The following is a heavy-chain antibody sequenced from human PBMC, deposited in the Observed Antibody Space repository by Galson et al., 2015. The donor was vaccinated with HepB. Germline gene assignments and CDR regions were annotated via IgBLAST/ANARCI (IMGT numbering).Heavy chain of an antibody. J-gene: IGHJ2*01. CDR3: ARDLEHREWYFDL. Sequence: SLRLSCAASGFTFSDYYMSWIRQAPGKGLEWVSYISSSSSYTNYADSVKGRFTISRDNAKNSLYLQMNSLRAEDTAVYYCARDLEHREWYFDLWGRGTLVTVSS. D-gene: IGHD1/OR15-1a*01. CDR2: ISSSSSYT. CDR1: GFTFSDYY. V-gene: IGHV3-11*06.